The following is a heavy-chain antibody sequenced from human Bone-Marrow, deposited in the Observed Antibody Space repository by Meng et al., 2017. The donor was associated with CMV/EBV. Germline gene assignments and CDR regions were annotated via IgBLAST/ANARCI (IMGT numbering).Heavy chain of an antibody. J-gene: IGHJ5*02. V-gene: IGHV1-18*01. D-gene: IGHD3-9*01. CDR1: GDPFNTYG. CDR3: ARDVGYDILTGYHPNWFDP. CDR2: ISGDHGNT. Sequence: QAGVEQKEAGAPGKGSCKPSGDPFNTYGISWFRQAPGQGLEWMGWISGDHGNTNYGQNFQDRVSMATDTSTSTVYMELSSLRSDDTAVYDCARDVGYDILTGYHPNWFDPWGQGTLVTVSS.